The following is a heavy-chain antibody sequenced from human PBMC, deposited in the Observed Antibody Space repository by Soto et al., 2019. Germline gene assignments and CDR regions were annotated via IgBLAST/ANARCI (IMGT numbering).Heavy chain of an antibody. CDR3: ARSTYYDILTGSYYYYAMDV. CDR1: GFTVGSNY. V-gene: IGHV3-53*01. CDR2: IYSEGTP. Sequence: PGGSLRLSCAASGFTVGSNYMSWVRQAPGKGLEWVSVIYSEGTPYYADSVKGRFTISRENSNNTLYLHMNNLRAEDTAVYYCARSTYYDILTGSYYYYAMDVRGQGTTVTV. J-gene: IGHJ6*02. D-gene: IGHD3-9*01.